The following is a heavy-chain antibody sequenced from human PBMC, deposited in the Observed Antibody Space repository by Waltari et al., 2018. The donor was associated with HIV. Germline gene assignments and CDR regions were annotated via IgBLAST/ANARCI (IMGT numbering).Heavy chain of an antibody. CDR3: ARARLIHWTGPFDY. Sequence: QVQLVEPRRGLLKPGGSLTLSCAPSGLPPRDYYMSWIRQAPGKGLEWVSYISSSGSTIYYADSVKGRFTISRDNAKNSLYLQMNSLRAEDTAVYYCARARLIHWTGPFDYWGQGTLVTVSS. V-gene: IGHV3-11*01. CDR2: ISSSGSTI. CDR1: GLPPRDYY. D-gene: IGHD3-16*01. J-gene: IGHJ4*02.